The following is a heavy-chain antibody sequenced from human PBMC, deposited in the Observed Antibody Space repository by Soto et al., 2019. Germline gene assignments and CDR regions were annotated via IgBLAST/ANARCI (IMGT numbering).Heavy chain of an antibody. D-gene: IGHD6-13*01. J-gene: IGHJ6*02. V-gene: IGHV3-21*01. CDR3: ASKYSSSWPISMDV. Sequence: GGSLRLSCAASGFTFSSYSMNWVRQAPGKGLEWVSSISSSSSYIYYADSVKGRFTISRDNAKNSLYLQMNSLRAEDTAVYYCASKYSSSWPISMDVWGQGTTVTVSS. CDR1: GFTFSSYS. CDR2: ISSSSSYI.